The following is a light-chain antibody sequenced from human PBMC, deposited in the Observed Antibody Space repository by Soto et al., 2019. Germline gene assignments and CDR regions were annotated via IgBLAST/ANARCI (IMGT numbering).Light chain of an antibody. V-gene: IGLV2-8*01. J-gene: IGLJ1*01. Sequence: QSVLTQPPSASGSPGQSVTISCTGTSSDVGGYNYVSWYQQHPGKAPKLMIYEVSKRPSGVPDRFSGSKSGNTASLTVSGLQAEEEADYYCSSYAGSTFYVFGTGTKLTVL. CDR3: SSYAGSTFYV. CDR1: SSDVGGYNY. CDR2: EVS.